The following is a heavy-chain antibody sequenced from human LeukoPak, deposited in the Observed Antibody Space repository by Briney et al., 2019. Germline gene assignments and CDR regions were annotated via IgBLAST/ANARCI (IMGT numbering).Heavy chain of an antibody. D-gene: IGHD6-19*01. CDR1: RFTFSSYA. CDR2: RGSGGST. Sequence: GGSLRLSCAASRFTFSSYAMSWVRQAPGKGLEWVSTRGSGGSTFYADPVKGRFTISRDNSMNTLFLQMNSLRAEDTAVYYCAKGGSGWYPAFDYWGQGTLVTVSS. J-gene: IGHJ4*02. V-gene: IGHV3-23*01. CDR3: AKGGSGWYPAFDY.